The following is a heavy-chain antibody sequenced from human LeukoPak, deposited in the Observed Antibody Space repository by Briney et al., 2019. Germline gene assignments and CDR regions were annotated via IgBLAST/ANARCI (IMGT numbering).Heavy chain of an antibody. J-gene: IGHJ4*02. CDR2: ISGGATYT. CDR1: GFTFSNYA. Sequence: GGSLRLSCAASGFTFSNYAMSWVRQAPGKGLEWVSAISGGATYTFYAESVKGRFTISRDNSKNTLYVQKNSLRAEDTAVYYCAKDSAAVGGHDFDYWGQGTLVTVSS. V-gene: IGHV3-23*01. D-gene: IGHD1-26*01. CDR3: AKDSAAVGGHDFDY.